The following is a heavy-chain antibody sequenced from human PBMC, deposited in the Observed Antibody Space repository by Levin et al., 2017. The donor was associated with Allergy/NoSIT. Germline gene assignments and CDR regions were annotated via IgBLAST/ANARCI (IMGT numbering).Heavy chain of an antibody. V-gene: IGHV3-23*01. J-gene: IGHJ3*01. CDR1: GFTSGSTFSNYG. Sequence: QSGGSLRLSCVASGFTSGSTFSNYGVSWVRQAPGKGLEWVSGISSSGQITYYADSVKGRFAVSRDNSRNLLSLHMNALTAADTAVYYCAKWLSSIWYSPFDVWGPGTTVTVSS. CDR2: ISSSGQIT. D-gene: IGHD3-3*02. CDR3: AKWLSSIWYSPFDV.